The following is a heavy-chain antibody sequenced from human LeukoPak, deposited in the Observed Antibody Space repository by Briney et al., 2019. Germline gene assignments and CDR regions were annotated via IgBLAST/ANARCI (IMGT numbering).Heavy chain of an antibody. CDR3: ARAHDSSGYYTRGCFDY. V-gene: IGHV1-2*02. J-gene: IGHJ4*02. Sequence: ASVKVSCKASGYTFTGYYMHWVRQAPGQGLEWMGWINPNGGGTNYAQKFQGRVTMTRDTSISTAYMELSRLRSDDTAVYYCARAHDSSGYYTRGCFDYWGQGTLVTVSS. D-gene: IGHD3-22*01. CDR1: GYTFTGYY. CDR2: INPNGGGT.